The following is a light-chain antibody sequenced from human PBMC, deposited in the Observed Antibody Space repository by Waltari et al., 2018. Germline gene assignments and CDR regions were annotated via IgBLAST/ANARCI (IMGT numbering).Light chain of an antibody. CDR2: GAS. V-gene: IGKV3-15*01. Sequence: EIVMTQSPATLSVSPGERATLSCRASQSVSNKLAWYQQKPGQAPRVLIYGASTRATAIPGRFSGSGSGTEFTLTISSLQSEDFAFYLCQQYNCWPWTFGEGTKVEI. CDR3: QQYNCWPWT. J-gene: IGKJ1*01. CDR1: QSVSNK.